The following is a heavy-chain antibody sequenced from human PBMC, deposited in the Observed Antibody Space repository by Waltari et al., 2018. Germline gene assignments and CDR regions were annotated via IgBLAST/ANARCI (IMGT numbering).Heavy chain of an antibody. CDR2: SKREGSSA. V-gene: IGHV3-74*01. CDR3: ARGGDDDNWYPGFFDS. CDR1: GFTFSNFW. D-gene: IGHD1-1*01. J-gene: IGHJ4*02. Sequence: EVQLVESGGGLVQPGGSLRLSCVASGFTFSNFWMHWVHQAPGKGLVGVSRSKREGSSARDADSVKGRFVVSRDNAKNTLYLEINSLGAEDTAVYYCARGGDDDNWYPGFFDSWGQGTLVTVSS.